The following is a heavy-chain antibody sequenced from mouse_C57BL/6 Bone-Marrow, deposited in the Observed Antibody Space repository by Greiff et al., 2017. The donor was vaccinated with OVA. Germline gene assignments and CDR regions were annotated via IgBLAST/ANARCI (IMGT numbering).Heavy chain of an antibody. V-gene: IGHV1-82*01. CDR1: GYAFSSSW. CDR2: IYPGDGDT. Sequence: LQESGPELVKPGASVKISCKASGYAFSSSWMNWVKQRPGKGLEWIGRIYPGDGDTNYNGKFKGKATLTADKSSSTAYMQLSSLTSEDSAVYFCARGHYYGSSIDYWGQGTTLTVSS. J-gene: IGHJ2*01. CDR3: ARGHYYGSSIDY. D-gene: IGHD1-1*01.